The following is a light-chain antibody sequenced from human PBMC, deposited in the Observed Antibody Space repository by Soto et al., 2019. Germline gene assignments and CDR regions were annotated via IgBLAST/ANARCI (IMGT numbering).Light chain of an antibody. J-gene: IGLJ1*01. CDR3: SSHRSGNTRV. Sequence: QSAPTQPASVSGSPGQSIAISCTGTSSDLGAYDYVSWYQQQPDKAPKLIIYEVTKRPSGVSNRFSGSKSGNTASLTISGLQAEDEADYYCSSHRSGNTRVFGTGTKLTVL. CDR2: EVT. CDR1: SSDLGAYDY. V-gene: IGLV2-14*01.